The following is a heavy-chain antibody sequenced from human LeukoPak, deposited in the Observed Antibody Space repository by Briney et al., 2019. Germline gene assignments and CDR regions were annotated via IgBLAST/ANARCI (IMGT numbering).Heavy chain of an antibody. V-gene: IGHV6-1*01. CDR3: ARGSQSSFDY. CDR2: TYYRTKFNT. J-gene: IGHJ4*02. D-gene: IGHD3-10*01. Sequence: SKPLSLPCTIPGASFPNNNVAGNWISQSPSRGLGWLGRTYYRTKFNTHYAVSVKSRIAINSDTSKNQFSLQLNSVTPEDTGVYYCARGSQSSFDYWGQGTLVTVSS. CDR1: GASFPNNNVA.